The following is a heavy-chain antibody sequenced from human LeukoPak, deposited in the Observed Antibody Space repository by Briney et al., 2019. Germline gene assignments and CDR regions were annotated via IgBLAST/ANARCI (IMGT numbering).Heavy chain of an antibody. CDR1: GYTFTSYA. CDR2: IIPIFGTA. J-gene: IGHJ6*03. Sequence: VASVKVSCKASGYTFTSYAISWVRQAPGQGLEWMGGIIPIFGTANYAQKFQGRVTITTDESTSTAYMELSSLRSEDTAVYYCARGVVGFLEWLPTRSRYYYYMDVWGKGTTVTVSS. V-gene: IGHV1-69*05. D-gene: IGHD3-3*01. CDR3: ARGVVGFLEWLPTRSRYYYYMDV.